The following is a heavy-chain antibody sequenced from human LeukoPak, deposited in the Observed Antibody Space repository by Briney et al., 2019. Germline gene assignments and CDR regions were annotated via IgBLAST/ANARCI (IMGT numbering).Heavy chain of an antibody. CDR2: MWDDGSNK. Sequence: GGSLRLSCAASGFTFSKHGMHWVRQAPGKGPEWVAVMWDDGSNKYYARSVKGRFTISRDNSKDTLYLQMNSLRVEDTALYYCASALDRLGATIESWGQGTMVTVYS. D-gene: IGHD7-27*01. J-gene: IGHJ4*02. V-gene: IGHV3-33*01. CDR1: GFTFSKHG. CDR3: ASALDRLGATIES.